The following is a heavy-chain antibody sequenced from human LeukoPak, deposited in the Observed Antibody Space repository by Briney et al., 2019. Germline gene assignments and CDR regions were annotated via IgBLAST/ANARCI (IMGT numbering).Heavy chain of an antibody. Sequence: ASVKVSCKASGYTFTGYYMHWVRQAPGQGLEWMGWINPNSGGTNYAQKFQGRVTMTRDTSISTAYMELSRLRSDDTAVYYCARGPYCSGGSCYSDYYYYYMDVWGKGTTVTVSS. CDR2: INPNSGGT. V-gene: IGHV1-2*02. CDR3: ARGPYCSGGSCYSDYYYYYMDV. J-gene: IGHJ6*03. D-gene: IGHD2-15*01. CDR1: GYTFTGYY.